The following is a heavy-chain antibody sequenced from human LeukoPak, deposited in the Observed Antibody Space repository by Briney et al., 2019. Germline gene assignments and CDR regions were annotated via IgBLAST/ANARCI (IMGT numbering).Heavy chain of an antibody. V-gene: IGHV3-74*01. CDR1: GFTFSNYW. D-gene: IGHD3-10*01. Sequence: PGGSLRLSCAASGFTFSNYWMHWVRQAPGKGPVWVSRINTDGNITTYADSVKGRFTISRDNAKNSVYLQMNSLRAEDTAVYYCARGGGSGSYYSIDYWGQGTLVTVSS. J-gene: IGHJ4*02. CDR2: INTDGNIT. CDR3: ARGGGSGSYYSIDY.